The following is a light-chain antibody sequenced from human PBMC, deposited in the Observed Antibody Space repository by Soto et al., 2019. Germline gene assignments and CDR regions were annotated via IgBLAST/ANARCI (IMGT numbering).Light chain of an antibody. Sequence: QSALTQPASVSGSPGQSITISCTGTSSDVGSYNLVSWYQQHPGIAPKLMLYEGSKRPSGVSNRFSGSKSGNTASLTISGLLAEDEADYYCCSYAGSRTYVFGTGTKLTVL. CDR2: EGS. CDR3: CSYAGSRTYV. V-gene: IGLV2-23*01. CDR1: SSDVGSYNL. J-gene: IGLJ1*01.